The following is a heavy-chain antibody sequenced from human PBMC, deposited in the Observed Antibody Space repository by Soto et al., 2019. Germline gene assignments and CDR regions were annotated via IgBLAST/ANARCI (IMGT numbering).Heavy chain of an antibody. D-gene: IGHD6-13*01. V-gene: IGHV1-18*01. J-gene: IGHJ4*02. CDR1: GYTFTSYG. Sequence: GXXVRVSGRASGYTFTSYGISWVRQAPGQGLEWMGWISAYNGNTNYAQKLQGRVTMTTDTSTSTAYMELGSTRSDDTAVYYCARRPYSSSWFDYWGQGTLVTVSS. CDR2: ISAYNGNT. CDR3: ARRPYSSSWFDY.